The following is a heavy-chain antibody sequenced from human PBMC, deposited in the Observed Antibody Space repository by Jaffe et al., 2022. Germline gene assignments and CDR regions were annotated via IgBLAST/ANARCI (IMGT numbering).Heavy chain of an antibody. V-gene: IGHV5-51*03. J-gene: IGHJ4*02. Sequence: EVQLVQSGAEVKKPGESLKISCKGSGYSFTSYWIGWVRQMPGKGLEWMGIIYPGDSDTRYSPSFQGQVTISADKSISTAYLQWSSLKASDTAMYYCVRRASSGWYSPYYFDYWGQGTLVTVSS. CDR3: VRRASSGWYSPYYFDY. CDR2: IYPGDSDT. D-gene: IGHD6-19*01. CDR1: GYSFTSYW.